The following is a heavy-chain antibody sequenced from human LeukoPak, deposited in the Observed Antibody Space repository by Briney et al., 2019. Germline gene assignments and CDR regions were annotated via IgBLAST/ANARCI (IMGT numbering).Heavy chain of an antibody. V-gene: IGHV5-51*01. J-gene: IGHJ6*03. CDR2: IYPGDSDT. CDR1: GYSFTSYW. CDR3: AAHEGQLRTTKYYYYYYMDV. D-gene: IGHD6-13*01. Sequence: GESLKISCKGSGYSFTSYWIGWVRQMPGKGLEWMGIIYPGDSDTRYSPSFQGQVTISADKSISTAYLQWSSLKASDTALYYSAAHEGQLRTTKYYYYYYMDVWGKGTTVTVSS.